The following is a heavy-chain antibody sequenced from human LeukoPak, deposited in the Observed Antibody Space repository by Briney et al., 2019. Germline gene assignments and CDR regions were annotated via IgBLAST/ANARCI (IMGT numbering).Heavy chain of an antibody. CDR1: GYTFTNYW. D-gene: IGHD3-16*01. Sequence: GESLKISCKASGYTFTNYWIGWVRQMPGKGLEWMGIIYPGDSDTRYSPSFRGQVIISADKSTRTAYLQWTSLKASDTAMYYCARHTGEGSHFQHWGQGSLVTVSS. CDR3: ARHTGEGSHFQH. V-gene: IGHV5-51*01. CDR2: IYPGDSDT. J-gene: IGHJ1*01.